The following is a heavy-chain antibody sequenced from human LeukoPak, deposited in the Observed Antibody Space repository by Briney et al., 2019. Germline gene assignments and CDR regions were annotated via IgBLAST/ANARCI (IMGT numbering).Heavy chain of an antibody. CDR2: IYYSGST. J-gene: IGHJ6*03. Sequence: SETLSLTCTVSGGSISSYYWSWIRQPPGKGLEWIGFIYYSGSTNYNPSLKSRVTISVDTSKKQFSLELRSVTAADTAVYYCARQNYDFWSGYTSHYYYYYMDVWGKGTTVTVSS. CDR1: GGSISSYY. D-gene: IGHD3-3*01. CDR3: ARQNYDFWSGYTSHYYYYYMDV. V-gene: IGHV4-59*01.